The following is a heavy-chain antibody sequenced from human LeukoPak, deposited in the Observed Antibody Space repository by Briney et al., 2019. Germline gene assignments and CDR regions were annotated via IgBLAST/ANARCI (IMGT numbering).Heavy chain of an antibody. J-gene: IGHJ5*02. CDR3: ARNLDT. CDR2: ISYSETT. CDR1: GGSISTSHHY. V-gene: IGHV4-39*01. Sequence: PSETLSLTCTVSGGSISTSHHYWGWIRQPPGKGLEWIGSISYSETTYYNPSLKSRVTMSVDTSKSQFSLKLSSVTAADTAFYYCARNLDTWGQGNLVTVSS.